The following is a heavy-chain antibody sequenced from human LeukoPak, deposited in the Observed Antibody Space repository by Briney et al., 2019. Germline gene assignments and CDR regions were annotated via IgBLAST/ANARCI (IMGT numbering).Heavy chain of an antibody. Sequence: GGSLRLSCAASGFTFSSYSMNWVRQAPGKGLEWVSSISSGSSYIYYADSVKGRFTISRDNSKNTLYLQMNSLRAEDTAVYYCAKDREAARPNYFDYWGQGTLVTVSS. J-gene: IGHJ4*02. CDR1: GFTFSSYS. CDR3: AKDREAARPNYFDY. D-gene: IGHD6-6*01. V-gene: IGHV3-21*04. CDR2: ISSGSSYI.